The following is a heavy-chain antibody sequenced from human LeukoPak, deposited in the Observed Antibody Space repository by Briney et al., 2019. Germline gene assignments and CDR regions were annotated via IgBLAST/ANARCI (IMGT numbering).Heavy chain of an antibody. CDR3: AKILNPHAFDI. V-gene: IGHV3-43*02. Sequence: PGGSLRLSXAASGFTFDDYAMHWVRQAPGKGPERVSYVTANGGGTYYADSVKGRFVISRDNSKNSLYLQMNILRPEDTALYCCAKILNPHAFDIWGQGTMVTVSS. CDR1: GFTFDDYA. D-gene: IGHD1-14*01. CDR2: VTANGGGT. J-gene: IGHJ3*02.